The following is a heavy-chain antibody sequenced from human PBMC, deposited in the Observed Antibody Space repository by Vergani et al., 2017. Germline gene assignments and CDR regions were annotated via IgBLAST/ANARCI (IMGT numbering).Heavy chain of an antibody. CDR1: GGSFSGYY. CDR2: INHSGST. D-gene: IGHD2-2*02. Sequence: QVQLQQWGAGLLKPSETLSLTCAVYGGSFSGYYWSWIRQPPGKGLEWIGEINHSGSTNYNPSLKSRVTISVDTSKNQFSLKLSSVTAADTAVYYCARVVGVVPAAIETTGYYFDYWGRGTLVTVSS. V-gene: IGHV4-34*01. J-gene: IGHJ4*01. CDR3: ARVVGVVPAAIETTGYYFDY.